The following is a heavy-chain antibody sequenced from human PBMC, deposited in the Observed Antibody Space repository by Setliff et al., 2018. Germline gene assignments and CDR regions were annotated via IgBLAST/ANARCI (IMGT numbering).Heavy chain of an antibody. CDR1: GFIFSAYE. CDR2: ISSSGDTV. Sequence: PGGSLRLSCAASGFIFSAYEMNWVRQAPGKGLEWVSYISSSGDTVYYADSVKGRFTISRDNAKKSLYLQMNSLRAEDTAVYYCACPDILTGLSDYWGQGTLVTVSS. CDR3: ACPDILTGLSDY. J-gene: IGHJ4*02. V-gene: IGHV3-48*03. D-gene: IGHD3-9*01.